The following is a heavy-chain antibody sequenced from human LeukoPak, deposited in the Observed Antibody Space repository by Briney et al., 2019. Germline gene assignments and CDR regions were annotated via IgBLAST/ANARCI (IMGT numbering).Heavy chain of an antibody. D-gene: IGHD4-17*01. CDR2: INPSGGST. CDR1: GYTFTSYY. CDR3: ARDPAGVATVTNSDY. J-gene: IGHJ4*02. Sequence: ASVKVSCKASGYTFTSYYMHWVRQAPGQGLEWMGIINPSGGSTSYAQKFQGRVTMTRDTSMSTVYMELSSLRSEDTAVYYCARDPAGVATVTNSDYWGQGTLVTVSS. V-gene: IGHV1-46*01.